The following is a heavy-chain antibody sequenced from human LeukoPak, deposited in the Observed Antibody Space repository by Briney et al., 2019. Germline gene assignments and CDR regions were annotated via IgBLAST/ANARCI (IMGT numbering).Heavy chain of an antibody. CDR3: AGGNAMDV. V-gene: IGHV3-7*03. J-gene: IGHJ6*04. CDR1: GFPFSNSW. Sequence: GGSLRLSCAVSGFPFSNSWMYWVRQAPGKGLEGVANIKKDGSGISYVESVKGRFIVSRDNSRNSLYLQMNSLKVEDTAVYFCAGGNAMDVWGKGTAVTVYS. CDR2: IKKDGSGI.